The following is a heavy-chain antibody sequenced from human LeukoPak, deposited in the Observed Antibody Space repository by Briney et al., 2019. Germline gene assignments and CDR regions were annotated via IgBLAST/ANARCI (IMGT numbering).Heavy chain of an antibody. CDR3: ASSTAVTTHYFDF. CDR1: GYSFTSFW. Sequence: GESLKTSCQGSGYSFTSFWIAWVRQMPGKGLEWVGMIYPGNSDTIYSPSFQGQVTISADKSIKTAYLQWSSLKASDTAMYYCASSTAVTTHYFDFWGQGTLVTVSS. J-gene: IGHJ4*02. CDR2: IYPGNSDT. V-gene: IGHV5-51*01. D-gene: IGHD4-17*01.